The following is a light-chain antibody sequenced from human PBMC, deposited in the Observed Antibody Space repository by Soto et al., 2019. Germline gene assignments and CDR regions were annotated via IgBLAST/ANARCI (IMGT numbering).Light chain of an antibody. CDR2: GAS. J-gene: IGKJ2*01. CDR3: QQYGSSPYT. V-gene: IGKV3-20*01. Sequence: DIVLTQLPGTLSLSPGDRAALSCRASQSVTSNNLAWYQQKPGQAPRLLIFGASSRATGIPDRFSGSGSGTDFTLTVSRLEPEDFAVYWCQQYGSSPYTFGRGTKLEIK. CDR1: QSVTSNN.